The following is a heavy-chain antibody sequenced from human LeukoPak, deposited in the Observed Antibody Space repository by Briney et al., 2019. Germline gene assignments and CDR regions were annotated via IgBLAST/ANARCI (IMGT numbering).Heavy chain of an antibody. CDR1: GFTFSSDG. D-gene: IGHD3-22*01. V-gene: IGHV3-33*01. CDR2: IYYDGSDK. CDR3: ARQIIYYYDSRGYYPTDY. Sequence: GGSLRLSCAASGFTFSSDGMHWFRQAPGKGLEWVAIIYYDGSDKYYADSVKGRFTISRDNSKDTLYLQMNSLRAEDTAVYYCARQIIYYYDSRGYYPTDYWGQGTLVTVSS. J-gene: IGHJ4*02.